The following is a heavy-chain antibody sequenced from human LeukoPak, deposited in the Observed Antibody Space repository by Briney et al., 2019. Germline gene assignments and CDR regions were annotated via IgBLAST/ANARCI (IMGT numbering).Heavy chain of an antibody. Sequence: GGSLRLSCAASGFTFSTYAVNWVRQAPGKGLEWVSTISGSGGSTYYADSVKGRFTISRDNSKNTLYLQMNSLRAEDTAVYYCAKSAWDSSGYYPYWYFDLWGRGTLVTVSS. V-gene: IGHV3-23*01. CDR2: ISGSGGST. J-gene: IGHJ2*01. D-gene: IGHD3-22*01. CDR3: AKSAWDSSGYYPYWYFDL. CDR1: GFTFSTYA.